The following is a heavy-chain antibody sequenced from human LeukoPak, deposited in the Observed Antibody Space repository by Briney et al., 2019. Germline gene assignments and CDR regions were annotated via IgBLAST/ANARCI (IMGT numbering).Heavy chain of an antibody. CDR2: ISTSSSSK. CDR3: AKTLGYSGYFSP. D-gene: IGHD3-22*01. CDR1: GFTFSSYR. Sequence: GGSLRLSCAVSGFTFSSYRMSWVRQAPGKGLEWVSSISTSSSSKYYADSVKGRFTISRDNAKNSLDLQMNSLRAEDTAVYYCAKTLGYSGYFSPWGQGTLVTVSS. J-gene: IGHJ5*02. V-gene: IGHV3-21*04.